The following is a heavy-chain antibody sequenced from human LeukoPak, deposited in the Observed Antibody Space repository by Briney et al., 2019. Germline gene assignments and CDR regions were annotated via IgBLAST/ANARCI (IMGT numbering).Heavy chain of an antibody. J-gene: IGHJ6*03. CDR3: ARGSGWYGETYYYYYMDV. CDR1: GYTFTSYG. V-gene: IGHV1-18*01. D-gene: IGHD6-19*01. Sequence: GASVKVSCKASGYTFTSYGISWVRQAPGQGLEWMGWISAYNGNTNYAQKLQGRVTMTTDTSTSTAYMELRSLRSDDTAVYYCARGSGWYGETYYYYYMDVWGKGTTVTVSS. CDR2: ISAYNGNT.